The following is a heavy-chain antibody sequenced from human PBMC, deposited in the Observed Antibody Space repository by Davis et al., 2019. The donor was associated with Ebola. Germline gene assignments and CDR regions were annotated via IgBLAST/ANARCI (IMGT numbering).Heavy chain of an antibody. J-gene: IGHJ6*02. CDR1: GGTFSSYA. V-gene: IGHV1-18*01. CDR2: ISAYNGNT. CDR3: ARVLAAAGTD. Sequence: AASVKVSCKASGGTFSSYAISWVRQAPGQGLEWMGWISAYNGNTNYAQKLQGRVTMTTDTSTSTAYMELRSLRSDDTAVYYCARVLAAAGTDWGQGTTVTVSS. D-gene: IGHD6-13*01.